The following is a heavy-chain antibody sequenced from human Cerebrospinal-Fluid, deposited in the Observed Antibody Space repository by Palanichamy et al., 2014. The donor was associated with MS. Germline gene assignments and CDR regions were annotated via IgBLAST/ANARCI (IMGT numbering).Heavy chain of an antibody. V-gene: IGHV3-30*04. J-gene: IGHJ4*02. Sequence: QVELVESGGGVVQPGRSLRLSCAASGFTFDDFAMHWVRRAPGRGLEWVAVISFHGKTIYYSESVKGRFTISRDNSKDTVYLQMRSLRLNDTAIYYCARNYDLLDYWGQGTLVTVSS. CDR3: ARNYDLLDY. D-gene: IGHD3-9*01. CDR1: GFTFDDFA. CDR2: ISFHGKTI.